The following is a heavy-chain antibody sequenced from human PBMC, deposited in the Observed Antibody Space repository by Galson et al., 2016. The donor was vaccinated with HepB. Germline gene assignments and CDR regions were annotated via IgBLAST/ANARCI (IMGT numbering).Heavy chain of an antibody. D-gene: IGHD3-16*01. Sequence: SLRLSCAASGFNFITTWMHWVRQSPGKGLVWVSPINGDGRITNYADSVRGRFTISRDNAKNTVSLQMNSLRAEDTAIYYCVRDFLWGEGADAFDIWGQGTRVTVPS. CDR2: INGDGRIT. CDR1: GFNFITTW. V-gene: IGHV3-74*01. J-gene: IGHJ3*02. CDR3: VRDFLWGEGADAFDI.